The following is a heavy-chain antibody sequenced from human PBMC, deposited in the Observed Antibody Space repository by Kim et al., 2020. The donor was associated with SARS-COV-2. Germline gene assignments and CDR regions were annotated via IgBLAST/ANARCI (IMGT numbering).Heavy chain of an antibody. D-gene: IGHD5-12*01. V-gene: IGHV4-39*01. CDR3: ARPKSVFNSGTRAFDI. J-gene: IGHJ3*02. Sequence: SLKSRVTISVDTSKNQFSLKLSSVTAADTAVYYCARPKSVFNSGTRAFDIWGQGTMVTVSS.